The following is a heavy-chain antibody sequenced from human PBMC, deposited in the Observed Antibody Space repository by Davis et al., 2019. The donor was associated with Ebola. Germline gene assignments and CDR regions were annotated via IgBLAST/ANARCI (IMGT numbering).Heavy chain of an antibody. D-gene: IGHD2-21*01. J-gene: IGHJ6*02. CDR3: SRPKTHIYGLDV. CDR1: GFNFGDYA. CDR2: IRGKAFGGTA. Sequence: GGSLRLSCTASGFNFGDYAMTWVRHAPGKGLESVAFIRGKAFGGTAEYAASVKDRFTISRDDSKSIAYLQMNSLKTEDTAVYYCSRPKTHIYGLDVWGPGATVIVSS. V-gene: IGHV3-49*04.